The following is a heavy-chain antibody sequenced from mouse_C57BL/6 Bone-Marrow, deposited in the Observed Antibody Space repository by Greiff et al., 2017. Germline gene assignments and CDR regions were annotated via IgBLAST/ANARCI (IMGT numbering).Heavy chain of an antibody. Sequence: QVQLQQSGAELVRPGTSVKVSCKASGYAFTNYLIEWVKQRPGQGLEWIGVINPGSGGTNYNEKFKGKATLTADKSSSTAYMQLSRLTSEDSAVYAVARWRDYGSPYDYWGQGTTLTVSS. CDR2: INPGSGGT. D-gene: IGHD1-1*01. CDR3: ARWRDYGSPYDY. J-gene: IGHJ2*01. CDR1: GYAFTNYL. V-gene: IGHV1-54*01.